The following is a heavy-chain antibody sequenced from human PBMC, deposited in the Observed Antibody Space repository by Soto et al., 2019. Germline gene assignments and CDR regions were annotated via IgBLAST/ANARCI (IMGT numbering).Heavy chain of an antibody. CDR2: IDESGDS. D-gene: IGHD1-1*01. Sequence: SETLSLTCTVSGGPIRSSSHYWGWIRQSPGTGLEWIGSIDESGDSYYNPSLKSRVTIFVDTSKNQFSLKLISVTGADSAIYSVAREGGYVDYWGQGTLVTVSS. J-gene: IGHJ4*02. CDR1: GGPIRSSSHY. CDR3: AREGGYVDY. V-gene: IGHV4-39*02.